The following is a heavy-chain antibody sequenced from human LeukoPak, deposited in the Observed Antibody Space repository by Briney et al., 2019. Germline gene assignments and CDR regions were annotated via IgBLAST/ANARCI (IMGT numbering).Heavy chain of an antibody. D-gene: IGHD1-7*01. CDR2: ISSSSSTI. J-gene: IGHJ5*02. CDR1: GFTFGSYS. V-gene: IGHV3-48*04. CDR3: ARDRITGTTSFWWFDP. Sequence: GGSLRLSCAASGFTFGSYSMNWVRQAPGKGLEWVSYISSSSSTIYYADSVKGGFTISRDNAKNSLYLQMNSLRAEDTAVYYCARDRITGTTSFWWFDPWGQGTLVTVSS.